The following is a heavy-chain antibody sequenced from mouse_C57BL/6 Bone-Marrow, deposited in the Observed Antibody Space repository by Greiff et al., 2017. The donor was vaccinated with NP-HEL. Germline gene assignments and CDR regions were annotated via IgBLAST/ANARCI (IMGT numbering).Heavy chain of an antibody. CDR2: IDPENGDT. CDR1: GFNIKDDY. Sequence: EVKLVESGAELVRPGASVKLSCTASGFNIKDDYMHWVKQRPEQGLEWIGWIDPENGDTEYASKFQGKATITADTSSNTAYLQLSSLTSEDTAGYYCTTWGPFDYWGQGTTLTVSA. V-gene: IGHV14-4*01. J-gene: IGHJ2*01. CDR3: TTWGPFDY.